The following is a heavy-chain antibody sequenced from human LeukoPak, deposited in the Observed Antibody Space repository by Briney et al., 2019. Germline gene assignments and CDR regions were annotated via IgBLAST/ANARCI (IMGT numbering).Heavy chain of an antibody. D-gene: IGHD2-15*01. CDR1: GYSFTSYW. J-gene: IGHJ3*02. Sequence: GESLQISCKGSGYSFTSYWIGWVRQMPGKGLEWMGIIYPSDSDTRYSPSFQGQVTISADKSISTAYLQWSSLKASDTAMYYCARHCSGGSRYPDDAFDIWGQGTMVTVSS. V-gene: IGHV5-51*01. CDR3: ARHCSGGSRYPDDAFDI. CDR2: IYPSDSDT.